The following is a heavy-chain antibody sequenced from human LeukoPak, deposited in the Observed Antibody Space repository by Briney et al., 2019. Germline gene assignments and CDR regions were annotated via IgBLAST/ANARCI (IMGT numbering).Heavy chain of an antibody. D-gene: IGHD6-19*01. J-gene: IGHJ5*02. CDR3: ARGGWPNPNWFDP. CDR2: IIPIFGTA. CDR1: GGTFSSYA. V-gene: IGHV1-69*13. Sequence: EASVKVSCKASGGTFSSYAISWVRQAPGQGLEWMGGIIPIFGTANYAQKFQGRVTITADESTSTAYMELSSLRSEDTAVYYCARGGWPNPNWFDPWGQGTLVTVSS.